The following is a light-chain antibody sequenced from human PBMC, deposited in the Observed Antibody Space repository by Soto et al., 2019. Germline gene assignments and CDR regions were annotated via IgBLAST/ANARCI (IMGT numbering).Light chain of an antibody. V-gene: IGKV3-15*01. Sequence: EIVMTQSPATLSVSPGERATLSCRASQSVSTNLAWYQQKPGQAPRLLIYGASTRATGIPDRFSGSGSGTEFSLTINSLQSEDFAVYYCRHYNNWWAFGQGTKVEIK. CDR3: RHYNNWWA. J-gene: IGKJ1*01. CDR1: QSVSTN. CDR2: GAS.